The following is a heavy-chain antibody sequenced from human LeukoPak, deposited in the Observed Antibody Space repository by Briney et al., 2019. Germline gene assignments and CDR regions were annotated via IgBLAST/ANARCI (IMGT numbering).Heavy chain of an antibody. Sequence: SETLSLTCAVYGGSFSGYYWSWIRQPPGKGLEWIGEINHSGSTNYNPSLKSRVTISVDTSKNQFSPKLSSVTAADTAVYYCARGDETAMADYWGQGTLVTVSS. V-gene: IGHV4-34*01. CDR2: INHSGST. D-gene: IGHD5-18*01. J-gene: IGHJ4*02. CDR1: GGSFSGYY. CDR3: ARGDETAMADY.